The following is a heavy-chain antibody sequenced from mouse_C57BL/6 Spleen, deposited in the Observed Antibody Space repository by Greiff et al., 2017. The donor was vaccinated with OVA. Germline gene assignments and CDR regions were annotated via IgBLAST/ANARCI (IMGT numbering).Heavy chain of an antibody. Sequence: VQLQQPGAELVKPGASVKMSCKASGYTFTSYWITWVKQRPGQGLEWIGDIYPGSGSTNYNEKFKSKATLTVDTSSSTAYMQLSSLTSEDSAVYYCARGGITTVLAPDYWGQGTTLTVSS. V-gene: IGHV1-55*01. J-gene: IGHJ2*01. CDR1: GYTFTSYW. CDR3: ARGGITTVLAPDY. CDR2: IYPGSGST. D-gene: IGHD1-1*01.